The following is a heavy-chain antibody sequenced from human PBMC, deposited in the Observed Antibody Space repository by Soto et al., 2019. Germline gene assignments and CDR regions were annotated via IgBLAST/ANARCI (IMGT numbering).Heavy chain of an antibody. CDR2: IYWDDDD. CDR3: AHPASVVDRYFDY. CDR1: GFSIASSGVG. D-gene: IGHD2-15*01. J-gene: IGHJ4*02. Sequence: IALRESGPALVKPTQTLTLTCTLSGFSIASSGVGVAWVRRSPGQGLEWLALIYWDDDDRYRPSLRNRLSISKDTSKNQVVLTMTDMAPSDTATYYCAHPASVVDRYFDYWGQGILVTVSS. V-gene: IGHV2-5*02.